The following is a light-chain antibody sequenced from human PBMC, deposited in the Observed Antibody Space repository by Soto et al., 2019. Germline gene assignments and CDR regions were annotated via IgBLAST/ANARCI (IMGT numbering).Light chain of an antibody. CDR2: GYT. CDR3: QSYDRSLRSSV. J-gene: IGLJ3*02. CDR1: SSNIGADYD. V-gene: IGLV1-40*01. Sequence: QSVLTQPPSVSGAPGESVTISCTGTSSNIGADYDVVWYQQFPGTAPKLLFYGYTNRPSGVPDRFSGSRSGTSASLSIIGLRAEDEADYHCQSYDRSLRSSVFGGGTKLTVL.